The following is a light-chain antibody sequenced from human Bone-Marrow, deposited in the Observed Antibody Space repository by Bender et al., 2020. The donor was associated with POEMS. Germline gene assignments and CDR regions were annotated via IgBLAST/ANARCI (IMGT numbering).Light chain of an antibody. CDR3: GSYTSRTTVV. V-gene: IGLV2-14*02. CDR2: EVS. Sequence: QSALTQPASVSGSPGQSITISCAGSSADVGSYNLVSWYLQHPGTAPKLLISEVSERPSGVSPRFSGSKSGNTASLTISGLQAEDEAYYHCGSYTSRTTVVFGGGTKLTVL. J-gene: IGLJ2*01. CDR1: SADVGSYNL.